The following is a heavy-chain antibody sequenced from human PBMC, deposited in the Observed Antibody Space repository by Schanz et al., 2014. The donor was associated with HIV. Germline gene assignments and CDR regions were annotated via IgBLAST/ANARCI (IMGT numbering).Heavy chain of an antibody. J-gene: IGHJ4*02. CDR3: ARVSRPYSSGWYNVDY. V-gene: IGHV3-33*01. D-gene: IGHD6-19*01. CDR2: IWFDGTQK. Sequence: QVHLVESGGGVVQPGKSLSLSCAASGFTFRNYGIHWVRQAPGKGLSWVAVIWFDGTQKIYADSVKGRFTISRDDSANTVHLQMSSVRAEDTGVYFCARVSRPYSSGWYNVDYWGQGTLVTVSS. CDR1: GFTFRNYG.